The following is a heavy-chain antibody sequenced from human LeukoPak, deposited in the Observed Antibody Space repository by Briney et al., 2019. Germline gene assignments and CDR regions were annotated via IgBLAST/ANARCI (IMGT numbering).Heavy chain of an antibody. J-gene: IGHJ5*02. V-gene: IGHV4-31*03. Sequence: SQTLSLTCTVSGGSISSGGYYWSWIRQHPGKGLEWIGYIYYSGSTYYNPSLKSRVTISVDTSKNQFSLKLSSVTAADTAVYYCARGYYHDSSGSNWFDPWGQGTLVTVSS. CDR1: GGSISSGGYY. CDR3: ARGYYHDSSGSNWFDP. D-gene: IGHD3-22*01. CDR2: IYYSGST.